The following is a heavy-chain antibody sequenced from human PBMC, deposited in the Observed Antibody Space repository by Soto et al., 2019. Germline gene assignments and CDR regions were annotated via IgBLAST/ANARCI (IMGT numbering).Heavy chain of an antibody. D-gene: IGHD2-15*01. CDR3: ARGKEKCSGGTCYFVY. J-gene: IGHJ4*02. Sequence: QVQLVQSGGGVKKPGTSVEVSCKASGYTFSSYGVNWVRQAPGQGLEWMGWISPFNGNTNYAPKFQGRVTMTTDTSTNTAYMEMRSLTSDDTAVYYCARGKEKCSGGTCYFVYWGQGTLVTVSS. CDR1: GYTFSSYG. V-gene: IGHV1-18*01. CDR2: ISPFNGNT.